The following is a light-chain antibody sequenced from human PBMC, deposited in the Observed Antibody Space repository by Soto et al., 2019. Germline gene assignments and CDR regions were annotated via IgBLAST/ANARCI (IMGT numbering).Light chain of an antibody. CDR2: GAS. CDR1: QSVSSSY. Sequence: EIVLTQSPGTLSLSPGERATLSCRASQSVSSSYLAWHQQKPGQAPRLLIYGASSRATGIPDRFSGSGSGIDFTLTISRLEPEDFSVYYCQQYDRSPWTFGQGTKVEIK. V-gene: IGKV3-20*01. CDR3: QQYDRSPWT. J-gene: IGKJ1*01.